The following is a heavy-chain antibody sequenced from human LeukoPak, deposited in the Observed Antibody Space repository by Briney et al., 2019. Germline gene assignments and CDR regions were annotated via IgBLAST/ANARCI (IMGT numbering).Heavy chain of an antibody. CDR3: ARGGYSRGQGSPFDY. CDR2: INTNTGSP. D-gene: IGHD6-25*01. Sequence: ASVKVSCKASGYTFTNYPMIWVRQAPGQGLEWMGWINTNTGSPTYAQGLTGRFVFSLGTSLSTAYVQITSLQAEDTAMYYCARGGYSRGQGSPFDYWGQGTLVTVSS. CDR1: GYTFTNYP. J-gene: IGHJ4*02. V-gene: IGHV7-4-1*02.